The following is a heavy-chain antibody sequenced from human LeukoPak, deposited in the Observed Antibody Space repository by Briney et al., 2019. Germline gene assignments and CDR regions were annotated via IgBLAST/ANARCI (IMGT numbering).Heavy chain of an antibody. CDR3: AKAGSNWGYFDY. J-gene: IGHJ4*02. Sequence: GSLRLSCAASGFTFSSYAMSWVRQAPGKGLEWVSAISGTGGSTHYADSVKGRFTISRDNSKNTLYLQMNSLRAEDTAVYYCAKAGSNWGYFDYWGQGTLVTVSS. V-gene: IGHV3-23*01. CDR1: GFTFSSYA. CDR2: ISGTGGST. D-gene: IGHD7-27*01.